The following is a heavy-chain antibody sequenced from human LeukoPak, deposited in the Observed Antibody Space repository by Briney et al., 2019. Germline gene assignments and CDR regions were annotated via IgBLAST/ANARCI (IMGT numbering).Heavy chain of an antibody. CDR2: ISGRGWST. V-gene: IGHV3-23*01. CDR1: GFTFSSYA. Sequence: PGGSVRLSCAASGFTFSSYAMNWVRQAPGKGLEGVGAISGRGWSTYLADSVKGRFTISRDNSKNTLYLQMNSLRAEDTAVYYCASSMTSVTTFGYWCGRTLVTVSS. D-gene: IGHD4-17*01. CDR3: ASSMTSVTTFGY. J-gene: IGHJ4*02.